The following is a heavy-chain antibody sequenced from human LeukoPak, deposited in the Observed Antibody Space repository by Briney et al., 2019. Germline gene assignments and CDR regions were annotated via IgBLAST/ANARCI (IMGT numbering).Heavy chain of an antibody. Sequence: PSETLSLTCTVSGGSISSYYWSWIRQPPGKGLEWMGYIYYSGRTNYNPSLKSGVTISGDTCKKQFSLKLSSVPAADTAVYYCARERAYGDYAFDYWGQGTLVTVSS. CDR1: GGSISSYY. J-gene: IGHJ4*02. V-gene: IGHV4-59*01. CDR3: ARERAYGDYAFDY. D-gene: IGHD4-17*01. CDR2: IYYSGRT.